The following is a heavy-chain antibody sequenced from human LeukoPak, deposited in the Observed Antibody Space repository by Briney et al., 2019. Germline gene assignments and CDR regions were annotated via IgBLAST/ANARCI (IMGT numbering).Heavy chain of an antibody. Sequence: SETLSLTCTVSGGSISGFYWIWIRQPAGKGLEWIGRIDTSGSTNYNPSLKSRVTMSVDTSKNQFSLRLSSVTAADTAVYYCARETYYYDTSGYYHELLADFWGQGTLVTVSS. CDR2: IDTSGST. J-gene: IGHJ4*02. CDR3: ARETYYYDTSGYYHELLADF. D-gene: IGHD3-22*01. CDR1: GGSISGFY. V-gene: IGHV4-4*07.